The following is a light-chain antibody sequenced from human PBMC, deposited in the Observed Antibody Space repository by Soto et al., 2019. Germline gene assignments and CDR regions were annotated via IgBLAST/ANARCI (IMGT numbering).Light chain of an antibody. Sequence: EIVMTQSPATLSVSPGERATLSCRASQSVSRNLAWYQQEPGQAPRLLXYGASTRANGIPARFSGSGSGTEFTLTISSLQSEDFAVYYCQQYNNWHTWTFGQGTKVDIK. CDR3: QQYNNWHTWT. CDR1: QSVSRN. CDR2: GAS. V-gene: IGKV3-15*01. J-gene: IGKJ1*01.